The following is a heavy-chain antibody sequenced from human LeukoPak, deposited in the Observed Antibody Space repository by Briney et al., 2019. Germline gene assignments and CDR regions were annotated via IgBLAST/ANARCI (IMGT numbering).Heavy chain of an antibody. CDR2: IYYSGST. V-gene: IGHV4-59*08. J-gene: IGHJ4*02. D-gene: IGHD4-23*01. CDR3: ARVGDYGGNQNFDY. Sequence: PSETLSLTCTASGGSISSYYWSWIRQPPGKGLEWIGYIYYSGSTYYNPSLKSRVTISVDTSKNQFSLKLSSVTAADTAVYYCARVGDYGGNQNFDYWGQGTLVTVSS. CDR1: GGSISSYY.